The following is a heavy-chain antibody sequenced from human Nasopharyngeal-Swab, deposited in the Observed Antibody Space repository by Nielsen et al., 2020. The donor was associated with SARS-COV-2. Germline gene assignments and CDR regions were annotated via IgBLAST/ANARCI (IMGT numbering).Heavy chain of an antibody. V-gene: IGHV3-53*04. J-gene: IGHJ4*02. D-gene: IGHD1-26*01. CDR3: AKDLAGSQTS. Sequence: GESLKISCAASGFTVSSNYMSWVRQAPGKGLEWVSVIYSGGSTYYADSVKGRFTISRHNSKNTLYLQMNSLRAEDTAVYYCAKDLAGSQTSWGQGTLVTVSS. CDR1: GFTVSSNY. CDR2: IYSGGST.